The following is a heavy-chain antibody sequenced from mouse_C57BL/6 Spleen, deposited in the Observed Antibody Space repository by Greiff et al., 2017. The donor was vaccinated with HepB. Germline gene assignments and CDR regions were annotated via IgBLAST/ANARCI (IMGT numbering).Heavy chain of an antibody. Sequence: QVQLQQSGAELARPGASVKLSCKASGYTFTSYGISWVKQRTGQGLEWIGEIYPRSGNTYYNEKFKGKATLTADKSSSTAYMELRSLTSEDSAVYVCARSGHYGNYPDYWGQGTTLTVSS. CDR1: GYTFTSYG. D-gene: IGHD2-1*01. CDR3: ARSGHYGNYPDY. J-gene: IGHJ2*01. CDR2: IYPRSGNT. V-gene: IGHV1-81*01.